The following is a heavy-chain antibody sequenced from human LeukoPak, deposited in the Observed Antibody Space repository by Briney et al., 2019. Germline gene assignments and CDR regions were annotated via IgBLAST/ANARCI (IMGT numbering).Heavy chain of an antibody. D-gene: IGHD6-19*01. V-gene: IGHV1-18*01. J-gene: IGHJ4*02. CDR3: GRDEVSGGWYNH. Sequence: ASVKVSCEASGYTFTSRGISWVRQAPGQGLERMGWINGDSGNTNYAQKFQGRVTMTRDTSTNTAYMELRSLRSDDTAVYYCGRDEVSGGWYNHWGQGTLVTVSS. CDR1: GYTFTSRG. CDR2: INGDSGNT.